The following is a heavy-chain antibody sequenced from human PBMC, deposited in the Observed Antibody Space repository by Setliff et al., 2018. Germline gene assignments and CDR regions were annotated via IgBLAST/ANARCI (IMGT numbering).Heavy chain of an antibody. CDR1: GLTFTSKW. Sequence: LRLSCAASGLTFTSKWMHWVRQAPGKGLVWVSRINGDGSITSYADSVRGRFTISRDSSKNTLYLQMNGLRPEDTAVYYCAKSGGDHCCPLYHHYYMDVWGTGTTVTVSS. D-gene: IGHD2-21*02. V-gene: IGHV3-74*01. J-gene: IGHJ6*03. CDR3: AKSGGDHCCPLYHHYYMDV. CDR2: INGDGSIT.